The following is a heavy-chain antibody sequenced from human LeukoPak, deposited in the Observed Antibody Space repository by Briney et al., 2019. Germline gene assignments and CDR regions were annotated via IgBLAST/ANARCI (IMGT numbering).Heavy chain of an antibody. D-gene: IGHD4-17*01. Sequence: GASLKISCKGSGSSFSSNWIGWVRQMPGKGLEWMGIFYPGDSDTRYSPSFQGQVTISADKSISTAYLQWSSLKASDTAMYYCARPPTTRDAFDIWGQGTMVTVSS. V-gene: IGHV5-51*01. CDR3: ARPPTTRDAFDI. J-gene: IGHJ3*02. CDR2: FYPGDSDT. CDR1: GSSFSSNW.